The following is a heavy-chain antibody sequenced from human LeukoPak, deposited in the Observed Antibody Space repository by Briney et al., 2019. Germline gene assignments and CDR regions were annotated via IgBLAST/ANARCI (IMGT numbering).Heavy chain of an antibody. CDR1: GFTFSDYY. CDR2: ISSSGNNI. D-gene: IGHD5-24*01. V-gene: IGHV3-11*01. J-gene: IGHJ3*02. Sequence: GGSLRLSCAASGFTFSDYYMSWIRQAPGKGLEWVSYISSSGNNIYYADSVKGRFTTSRDNAKNSLYLQMNSLRAEDTAVYYCARRDGRWLQVDAFDIWGQGTMVTVSS. CDR3: ARRDGRWLQVDAFDI.